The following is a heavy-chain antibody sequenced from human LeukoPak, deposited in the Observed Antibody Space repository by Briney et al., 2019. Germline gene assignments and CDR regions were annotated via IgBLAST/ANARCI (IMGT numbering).Heavy chain of an antibody. CDR1: GGSFRGYF. D-gene: IGHD3-16*01. CDR3: ARIAFGGYIVAQDY. Sequence: PPETLSPTRAVYGGSFRGYFWSWIRQPPGKGLEWIGELNPSGGTNYNASLKSRITISVDTSKNQFSLNLASVTAADTAVYYCARIAFGGYIVAQDYWGQRTPVIVSS. J-gene: IGHJ4*02. CDR2: LNPSGGT. V-gene: IGHV4-34*01.